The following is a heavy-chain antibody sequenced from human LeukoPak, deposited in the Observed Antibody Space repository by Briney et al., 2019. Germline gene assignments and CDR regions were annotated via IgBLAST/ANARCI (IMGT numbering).Heavy chain of an antibody. CDR3: ARGRYGGYFDC. CDR2: IYHSGDT. J-gene: IGHJ4*02. CDR1: GYSITGGYY. Sequence: SETLSLTCIVSGYSITGGYYWGWIRQPPGKGLEWIGSIYHSGDTYYNPSLKSRVTISVDTSKNQFSLKLSSVTAADTAVYYCARGRYGGYFDCWGQGTLVTVSS. V-gene: IGHV4-38-2*02. D-gene: IGHD4-23*01.